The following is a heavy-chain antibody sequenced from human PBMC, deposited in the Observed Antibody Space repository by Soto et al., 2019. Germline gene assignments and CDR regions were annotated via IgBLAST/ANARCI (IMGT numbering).Heavy chain of an antibody. CDR1: GYTFTSYG. Sequence: QVQLVQSGAEVKKPGASVNVSCKASGYTFTSYGISWVRQAPGQGLEWMGWISAYNGNTKYAQKFQGRVTMTTDTSTSTAYMEVRSMRSDDTAVYYCARDAAAGLNGYWGQGTLVTVSS. J-gene: IGHJ4*02. D-gene: IGHD6-13*01. V-gene: IGHV1-18*01. CDR3: ARDAAAGLNGY. CDR2: ISAYNGNT.